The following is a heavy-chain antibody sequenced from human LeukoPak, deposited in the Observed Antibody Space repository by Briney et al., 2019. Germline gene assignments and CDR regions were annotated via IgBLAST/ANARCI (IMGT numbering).Heavy chain of an antibody. CDR3: ARGLEQQLPREYFQH. Sequence: ASVKVSCKDSGGTFSSYTISCVRQAPGQGLEWMGRIIPIIGIANNARQFQGRVTITADKATSTAYRELGSRRSEDTAVYYCARGLEQQLPREYFQHWGQGTLVTVSS. CDR2: IIPIIGIA. CDR1: GGTFSSYT. D-gene: IGHD6-13*01. V-gene: IGHV1-69*02. J-gene: IGHJ1*01.